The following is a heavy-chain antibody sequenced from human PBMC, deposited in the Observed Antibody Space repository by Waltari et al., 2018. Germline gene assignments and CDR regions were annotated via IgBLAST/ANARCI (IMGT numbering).Heavy chain of an antibody. V-gene: IGHV3-7*01. Sequence: VQLVRSGGGLVQPVGSLRLSCAASGFTLWSYWMGWVRRAPGRGLEWGANIKQDGREKYYVASVKGRFTISRDNAKNSLYLQMNSLRAEDTAVYYCARGQPRVTVWGQGTMVTVSS. CDR3: ARGQPRVTV. CDR1: GFTLWSYW. D-gene: IGHD3-10*01. CDR2: IKQDGREK. J-gene: IGHJ3*01.